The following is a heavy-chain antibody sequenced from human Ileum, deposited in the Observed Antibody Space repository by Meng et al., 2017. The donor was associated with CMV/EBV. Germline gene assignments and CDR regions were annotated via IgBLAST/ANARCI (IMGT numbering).Heavy chain of an antibody. D-gene: IGHD2-2*03. V-gene: IGHV4-31*03. CDR1: VGSMTSGGYY. CDR3: ARGPPLGF. CDR2: IDSSGRT. Sequence: QVQLQESGPGLVKPSQTLSLTCTVSVGSMTSGGYYWSWVRQHPGKGLEWIGCIDSSGRTYSSPSLESRLTISGDTSKNQFSLKLTSVTAADTAVYYCARGPPLGFWGQGTLVTVSS. J-gene: IGHJ4*02.